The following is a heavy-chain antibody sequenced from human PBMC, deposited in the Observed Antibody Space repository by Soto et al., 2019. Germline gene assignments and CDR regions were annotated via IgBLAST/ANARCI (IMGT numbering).Heavy chain of an antibody. CDR2: ISYDGSDK. CDR1: GFTFSSFG. D-gene: IGHD1-26*01. V-gene: IGHV3-30*18. CDR3: AKGSYNGRYSDFDC. J-gene: IGHJ4*02. Sequence: QVQLVESGGGVVQPGRSLRLSCAASGFTFSSFGMFWVRQAPGRGLEWVAFISYDGSDKYYSDSVKGRFTISRDNSKNTLYLQMKSLGAEDTAVYYCAKGSYNGRYSDFDCWGQGTLVTVSS.